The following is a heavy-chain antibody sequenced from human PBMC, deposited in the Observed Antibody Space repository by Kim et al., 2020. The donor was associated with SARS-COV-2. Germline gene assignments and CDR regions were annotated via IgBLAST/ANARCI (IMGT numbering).Heavy chain of an antibody. D-gene: IGHD3-22*01. CDR1: GGSISSYY. V-gene: IGHV4-59*01. Sequence: SETLSLTCTVSGGSISSYYWSWIRQPPGKGLEWIGYIYYSGSTNYNPSLKSRVTISVDTSKNQFSLKLSSVTAADTAVYYCAREYYYDSSGYRHDAFDIWCQGTMVTVS. CDR2: IYYSGST. CDR3: AREYYYDSSGYRHDAFDI. J-gene: IGHJ3*02.